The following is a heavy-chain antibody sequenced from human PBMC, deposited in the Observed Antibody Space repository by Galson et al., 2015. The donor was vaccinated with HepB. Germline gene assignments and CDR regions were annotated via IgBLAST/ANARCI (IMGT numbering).Heavy chain of an antibody. CDR2: IIPIFGTA. CDR1: GGTFSSYA. CDR3: AKDREYCSSTSCYHGFDY. V-gene: IGHV1-69*13. J-gene: IGHJ4*02. Sequence: SVKVSCKASGGTFSSYAISWVRQAPGQGLEWMGGIIPIFGTANYAQKFQGRVTITADESTSTAYMELSSLRSEDTAVYYCAKDREYCSSTSCYHGFDYWGQGTLVTVSS. D-gene: IGHD2-2*01.